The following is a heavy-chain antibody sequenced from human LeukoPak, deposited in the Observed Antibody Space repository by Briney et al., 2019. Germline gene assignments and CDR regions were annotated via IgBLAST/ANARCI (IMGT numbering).Heavy chain of an antibody. CDR1: GLTFSNAW. Sequence: AGESLILAFSAYGLTFSNAWSRCGRQARRKVLEWDGPTKSKTDGGTTDYAAPVKGRFTISRDDSKTTLYLPMNSLKTEHTAVYYGTKDLTMPTVTKSRSGRRTAWGQGTLVTVSS. CDR3: TKDLTMPTVTKSRSGRRTA. V-gene: IGHV3-15*01. J-gene: IGHJ5*02. D-gene: IGHD4-17*01. CDR2: TKSKTDGGTT.